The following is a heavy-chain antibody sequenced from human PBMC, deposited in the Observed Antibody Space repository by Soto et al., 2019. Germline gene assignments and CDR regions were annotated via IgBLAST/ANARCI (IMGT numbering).Heavy chain of an antibody. V-gene: IGHV5-10-1*01. J-gene: IGHJ5*02. D-gene: IGHD2-15*01. CDR1: GYSFTSYW. CDR2: IDPSDSYT. CDR3: ARTGYCSGGSCYSGLHWFDP. Sequence: GESLNISCKGSGYSFTSYWISWVRQMPGKGLEWMGRIDPSDSYTNYSPSFQGHVTISADKSISTAYLQWSSLKASDTAMYYCARTGYCSGGSCYSGLHWFDPWGQGTLVTVSS.